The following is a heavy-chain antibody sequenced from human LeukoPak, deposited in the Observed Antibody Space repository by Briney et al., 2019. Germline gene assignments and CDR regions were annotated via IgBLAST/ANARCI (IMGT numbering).Heavy chain of an antibody. D-gene: IGHD3-22*01. CDR1: GGTFSSYA. Sequence: ASVKVSCKASGGTFSSYAISWVRQAPGQGLEWMGGIIPIFGTANYAQKFQGRVTITADESTSTAYMELSSLRSEDTAVYYCARDLGNHYYDSSGYYLFHWGQGTLVTVSS. CDR2: IIPIFGTA. CDR3: ARDLGNHYYDSSGYYLFH. V-gene: IGHV1-69*13. J-gene: IGHJ4*02.